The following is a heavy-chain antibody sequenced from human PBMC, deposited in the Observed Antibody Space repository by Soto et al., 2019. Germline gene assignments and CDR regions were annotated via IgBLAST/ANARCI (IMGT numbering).Heavy chain of an antibody. CDR1: GFTFSSYW. CDR3: ARDRPEYYDLADY. CDR2: IKQDGSEK. D-gene: IGHD3-3*01. Sequence: GVSLRLSCAASGFTFSSYWMSWVRQAPGKGLEWVANIKQDGSEKYYVDSVKGRFTISRDNAKNSLYLQMNSLRAEDTAVYYCARDRPEYYDLADYWGQGTLVTVSS. J-gene: IGHJ4*02. V-gene: IGHV3-7*01.